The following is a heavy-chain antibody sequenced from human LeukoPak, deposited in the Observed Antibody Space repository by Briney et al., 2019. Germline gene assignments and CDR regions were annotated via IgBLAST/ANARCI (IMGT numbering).Heavy chain of an antibody. D-gene: IGHD3-22*01. V-gene: IGHV3-30*18. Sequence: GRSLRLSCAASGFTFSSYGMHWVRQAPGKGLEWVAVISYDGSNKYYADSVKGRFTISRDNSKNTLYLQMNSLRAEDTAVYYCAKGYCYDSSGYPSPIDYWDQGTLVTVSS. CDR2: ISYDGSNK. CDR3: AKGYCYDSSGYPSPIDY. J-gene: IGHJ4*02. CDR1: GFTFSSYG.